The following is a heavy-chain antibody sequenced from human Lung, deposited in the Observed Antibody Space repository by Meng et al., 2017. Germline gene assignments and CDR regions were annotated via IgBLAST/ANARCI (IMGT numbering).Heavy chain of an antibody. Sequence: RLQQWDAGLLKPSETLSLTCVVSGGSFSDYYWSWLRQPPGKGLEWIGEINHSGSTNYNPSLESRATISVDTSQNNLSLKLSSVTAADSAVYYCARGPTTMAHDFDYWGQGTLVTVSS. CDR2: INHSGST. CDR3: ARGPTTMAHDFDY. J-gene: IGHJ4*02. V-gene: IGHV4-34*01. D-gene: IGHD4-11*01. CDR1: GGSFSDYY.